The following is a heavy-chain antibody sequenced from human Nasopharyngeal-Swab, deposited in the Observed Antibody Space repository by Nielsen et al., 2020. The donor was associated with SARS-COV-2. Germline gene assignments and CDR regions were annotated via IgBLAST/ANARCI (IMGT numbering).Heavy chain of an antibody. CDR1: GFTVSSNY. Sequence: GESLKISCAASGFTVSSNYMSWVRQAPGKGLEWVSVIYSGGTIYYADSVKGRFTISRDNAKNSLYLQMNSLRAEDTAVYYCARVYPLSSWSFDYWGQGTLVTVSS. CDR3: ARVYPLSSWSFDY. V-gene: IGHV3-53*01. CDR2: IYSGGTI. J-gene: IGHJ4*02. D-gene: IGHD6-13*01.